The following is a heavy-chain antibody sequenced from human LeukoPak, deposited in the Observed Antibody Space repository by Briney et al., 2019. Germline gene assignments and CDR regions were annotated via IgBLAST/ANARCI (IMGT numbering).Heavy chain of an antibody. CDR2: INWNGGST. CDR1: GFTFDDYG. CDR3: AELGITMIGGV. Sequence: GGSLRLSCAASGFTFDDYGMSWVRQAPGKGLEWVSGINWNGGSTGYADSVKGRFTISRDNAKNSLYLQMNSLRAEDTAVYYCAELGITMIGGVWGKGTTITISS. D-gene: IGHD3-10*02. V-gene: IGHV3-20*04. J-gene: IGHJ6*04.